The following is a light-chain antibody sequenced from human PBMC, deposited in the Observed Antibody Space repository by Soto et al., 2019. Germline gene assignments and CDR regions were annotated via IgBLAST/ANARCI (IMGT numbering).Light chain of an antibody. CDR1: QSIGKW. J-gene: IGKJ3*01. CDR3: QQYNSYV. Sequence: DVQMTQTPSSLSASVGDRVILTCRASQSIGKWLAWYQQKPGKAPKLLIYKASSLESGVPTRFSGSGSGTDFTLTISSLQPEDFATYYCQQYNSYVFGPGTKVDIK. V-gene: IGKV1-5*03. CDR2: KAS.